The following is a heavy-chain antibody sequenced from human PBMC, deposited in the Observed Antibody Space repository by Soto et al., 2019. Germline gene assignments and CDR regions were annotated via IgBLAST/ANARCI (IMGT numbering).Heavy chain of an antibody. CDR3: GRGAEDFFYDKRGYYQPSIFDY. J-gene: IGHJ4*02. V-gene: IGHV1-18*01. CDR1: GYMFRSYG. CDR2: ISTYNGNT. Sequence: GASVKVSCKASGYMFRSYGISWVRQAPGKGLEWMGWISTYNGNTKYGQKFQGRVTLTKETPTNKVYMDLRTLNFDDTAVYYCGRGAEDFFYDKRGYYQPSIFDYWARGTLVT. D-gene: IGHD3-22*01.